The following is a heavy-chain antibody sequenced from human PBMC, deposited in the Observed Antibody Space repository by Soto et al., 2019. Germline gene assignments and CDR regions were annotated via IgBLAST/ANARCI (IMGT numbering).Heavy chain of an antibody. D-gene: IGHD3-10*01. J-gene: IGHJ6*02. CDR2: ISWNSGSI. CDR3: AKDIGGGYYGMDV. V-gene: IGHV3-9*01. CDR1: GFTFDDYA. Sequence: DVQLVESGGGLVQPGRSLRLSCAASGFTFDDYAMHWVRQAPGKGLEWVSGISWNSGSIGYADSVKGRFTISRDNAKNSLYLQMNSLRAEDTALYYCAKDIGGGYYGMDVWGQGTTVTVSS.